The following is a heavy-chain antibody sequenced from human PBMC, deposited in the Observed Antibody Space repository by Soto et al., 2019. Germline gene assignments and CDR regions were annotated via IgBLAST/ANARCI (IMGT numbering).Heavy chain of an antibody. CDR3: ARSLSMANDAFDI. CDR1: GFTFSSYW. Sequence: PGGSLRLSCAASGFTFSSYWMSWVRQAPGKGLEWVANIKQDGSEKYYVDSVKGRFTISRDNAKNSLYLQMNSLRAEDTAVYYCARSLSMANDAFDIWGQGTMVTVSS. CDR2: IKQDGSEK. D-gene: IGHD3-10*01. J-gene: IGHJ3*02. V-gene: IGHV3-7*05.